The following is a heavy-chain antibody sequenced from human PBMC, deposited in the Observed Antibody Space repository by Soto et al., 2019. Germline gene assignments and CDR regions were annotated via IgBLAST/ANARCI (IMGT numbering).Heavy chain of an antibody. CDR3: AKGGRSTSDNNWFDP. Sequence: PGGSLRLSCAASGFSFSSYAMSWVRQAPGKGLEWVSAISGSGGSTYYADSVKGRFTISRDNSKNTLYLQMNSLRAEDTAVYYCAKGGRSTSDNNWFDPWGQGTLVTVSS. J-gene: IGHJ5*02. D-gene: IGHD2-2*01. CDR1: GFSFSSYA. V-gene: IGHV3-23*01. CDR2: ISGSGGST.